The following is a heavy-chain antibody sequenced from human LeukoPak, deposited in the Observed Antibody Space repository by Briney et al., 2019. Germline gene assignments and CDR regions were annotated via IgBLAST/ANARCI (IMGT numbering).Heavy chain of an antibody. V-gene: IGHV5-51*01. Sequence: RGESLKISCKSSGYSFTSYWIGWVRQMPGKGLEWMGIIYPGDSDTRYSPSFQGQVTISADKSISTAYLQWSSLKASDTAMYYCARYVSEYYDSSGTGYYFDYWGQGTLVTVSS. CDR1: GYSFTSYW. D-gene: IGHD3-22*01. CDR3: ARYVSEYYDSSGTGYYFDY. CDR2: IYPGDSDT. J-gene: IGHJ4*02.